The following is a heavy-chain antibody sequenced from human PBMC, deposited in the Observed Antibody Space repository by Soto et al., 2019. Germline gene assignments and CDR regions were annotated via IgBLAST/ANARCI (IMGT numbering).Heavy chain of an antibody. CDR3: ARGSDAFYI. V-gene: IGHV3-48*02. Sequence: EVQLVESGGGLVQRGGSLRLSCAASGITFSSYSMNWVRQAPGKGLQWVSCVCSGSAAIYYADSVKGRFTISRDNAKNSLSLQKNSQKDEDTAVYCSARGSDAFYIWGQGTMITVSS. J-gene: IGHJ3*02. CDR2: VCSGSAAI. CDR1: GITFSSYS.